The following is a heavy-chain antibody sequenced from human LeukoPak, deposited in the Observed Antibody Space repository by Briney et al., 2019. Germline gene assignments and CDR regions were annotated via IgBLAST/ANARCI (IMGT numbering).Heavy chain of an antibody. J-gene: IGHJ4*02. CDR1: GGSFSGYY. Sequence: SETLSLTCAVYGGSFSGYYWSWIRQPPGKGLEWIGEINHSGSTNCNPSLKSRVTISVDTSKNQFSLKLSSVTAADTAVYYCARLGGRGGSGSTMPDYWGQGTLVTVSS. CDR2: INHSGST. CDR3: ARLGGRGGSGSTMPDY. V-gene: IGHV4-34*01. D-gene: IGHD3-10*01.